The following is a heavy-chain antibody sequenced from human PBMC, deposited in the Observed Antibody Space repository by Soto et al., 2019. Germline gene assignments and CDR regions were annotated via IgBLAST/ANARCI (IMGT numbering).Heavy chain of an antibody. Sequence: GGSLRLFCAASGFTFSSYAMSWVRQAPGKGLEWVSAISGSGGSTYYADSVKGRFTISRDNSKNTLYLQMNSLRAEDTAVYYCAKEVIVVVPAADNWFDPWGQGTLVTVSS. CDR3: AKEVIVVVPAADNWFDP. J-gene: IGHJ5*02. CDR2: ISGSGGST. CDR1: GFTFSSYA. V-gene: IGHV3-23*01. D-gene: IGHD2-2*01.